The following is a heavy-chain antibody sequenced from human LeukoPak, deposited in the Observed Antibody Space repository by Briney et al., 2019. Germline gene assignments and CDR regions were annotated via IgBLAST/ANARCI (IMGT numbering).Heavy chain of an antibody. CDR2: INPNSGGT. Sequence: ASVKVSCKASGYTFTGYYMHWVRQAPGQGLEWMGWINPNSGGTNYAQKFQGRVTMTRDTSISAVYMELSRLRSNDTAVYYCARDGTGVYNLVQYWGQGTLVTVSS. D-gene: IGHD5-24*01. CDR3: ARDGTGVYNLVQY. V-gene: IGHV1-2*02. J-gene: IGHJ4*02. CDR1: GYTFTGYY.